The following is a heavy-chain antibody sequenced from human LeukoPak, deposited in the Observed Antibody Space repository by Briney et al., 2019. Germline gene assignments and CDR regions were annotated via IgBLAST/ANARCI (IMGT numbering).Heavy chain of an antibody. CDR3: ARDPTNTSGRYAYFDY. Sequence: ASVKVSCKACGYTFNHHGISWVRQAPGQGLEWMGWISCFNGDTHYAQKFQGRVTMTTDTSTTTAYMELRSLRSDDTALYYCARDPTNTSGRYAYFDYWGQGTLVTVSS. CDR1: GYTFNHHG. V-gene: IGHV1-18*01. CDR2: ISCFNGDT. J-gene: IGHJ4*02. D-gene: IGHD6-19*01.